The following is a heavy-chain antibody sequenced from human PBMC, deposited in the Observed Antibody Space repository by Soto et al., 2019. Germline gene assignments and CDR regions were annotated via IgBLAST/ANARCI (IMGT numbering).Heavy chain of an antibody. J-gene: IGHJ2*01. Sequence: GGSLRLSCAACGFIVTSNYMSWVRQAPGKGLEWVSVFYGGGSRYSADSVKGRFTISRDYSENSLYLQMNSLRAEETAVYYCAREGGYGGDSGHWYFDLWGRGTLVTVSS. CDR2: FYGGGSR. V-gene: IGHV3-53*01. D-gene: IGHD2-21*02. CDR1: GFIVTSNY. CDR3: AREGGYGGDSGHWYFDL.